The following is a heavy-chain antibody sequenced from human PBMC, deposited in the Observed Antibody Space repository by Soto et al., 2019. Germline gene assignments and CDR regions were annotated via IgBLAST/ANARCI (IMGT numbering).Heavy chain of an antibody. Sequence: QVQLVQSGPEVKEPGASVKVSCETSGYTFTTFGISWVRQAPGQGLEWMGWINTNKGNTDYVQKFRGRVTMTTDTSTSTAYMELRSLRSDDTAVYYCATRSPAFDFWGQGTLVTVSS. CDR2: INTNKGNT. CDR1: GYTFTTFG. J-gene: IGHJ4*02. V-gene: IGHV1-18*01. CDR3: ATRSPAFDF.